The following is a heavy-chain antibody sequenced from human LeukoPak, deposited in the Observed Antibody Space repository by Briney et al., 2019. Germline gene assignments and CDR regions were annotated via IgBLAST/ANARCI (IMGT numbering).Heavy chain of an antibody. J-gene: IGHJ5*02. CDR1: GCSISSGGYY. Sequence: SETLSLTCTVSGCSISSGGYYWSWIRQHPGKGLEWIGYIYYSGSTYYNPSLKSRVTISVDTSKNQFSLKLSSVTAADTAVYYCARDRVAAAGREFDPWGQGTLVTVSS. V-gene: IGHV4-31*03. CDR3: ARDRVAAAGREFDP. D-gene: IGHD6-13*01. CDR2: IYYSGST.